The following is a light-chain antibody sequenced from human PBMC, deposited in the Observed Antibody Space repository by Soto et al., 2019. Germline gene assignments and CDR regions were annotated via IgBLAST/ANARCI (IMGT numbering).Light chain of an antibody. CDR2: GAS. CDR1: QSVSSSSY. CDR3: RQYGSSPSYT. V-gene: IGKV3-20*01. Sequence: EIVLTQSPGTLSLSPGERATLSCRASQSVSSSSYLVGYQQKPGQAPRLLIYGASSRATGIPDRFSGSGSATEFTLTISRLEPEDFAVYYCRQYGSSPSYTFGQGTKLEIK. J-gene: IGKJ2*01.